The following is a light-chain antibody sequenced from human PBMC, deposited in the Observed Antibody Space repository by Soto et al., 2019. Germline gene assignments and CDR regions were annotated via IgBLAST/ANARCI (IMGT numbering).Light chain of an antibody. CDR1: QGIRNF. J-gene: IGKJ3*01. CDR3: QKYSSDPV. Sequence: DIQMTQSPTSLSASVGDRVTITCRAGQGIRNFVAWYQQKPGKAPKLLIYAASTLQSVVPSRFSGSGSGTDFTLTINSLQPEDVATYSCQKYSSDPVFGPGTKVEIK. CDR2: AAS. V-gene: IGKV1-27*01.